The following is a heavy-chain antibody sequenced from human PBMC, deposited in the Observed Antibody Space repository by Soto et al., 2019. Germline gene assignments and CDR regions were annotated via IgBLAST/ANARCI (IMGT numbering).Heavy chain of an antibody. D-gene: IGHD1-26*01. V-gene: IGHV4-59*08. CDR2: IYYSGST. J-gene: IGHJ4*02. CDR3: ARRYGSAIDY. Sequence: XLIRQPPGKGLEWIGYIYYSGSTNCNPSLKSRVTISVDTSKNQFSLKLSSVTAADTAVYYCARRYGSAIDYWGQGTLVTVSS.